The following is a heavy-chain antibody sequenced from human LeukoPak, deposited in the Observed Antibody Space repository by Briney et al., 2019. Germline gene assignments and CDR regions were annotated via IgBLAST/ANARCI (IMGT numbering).Heavy chain of an antibody. CDR1: GGSISSYY. D-gene: IGHD5-12*01. CDR3: ARYLRGDYDYPFDY. J-gene: IGHJ4*02. V-gene: IGHV4-4*07. Sequence: SETLSLTCTVSGGSISSYYWSWIRQPAGKGLEWIGRIYTSGSTYYNPSLKSRVTISVDTSKNQFSLKLSSVTAADTAVYYCARYLRGDYDYPFDYWGQGTLVTVSS. CDR2: IYTSGST.